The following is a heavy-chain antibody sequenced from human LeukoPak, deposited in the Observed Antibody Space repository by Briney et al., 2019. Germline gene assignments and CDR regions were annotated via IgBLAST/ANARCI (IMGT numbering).Heavy chain of an antibody. J-gene: IGHJ5*02. D-gene: IGHD3-9*01. CDR3: AKGDYDILTGLGGLDP. CDR1: GFTFDDYT. Sequence: PGGSLRLSCAASGFTFDDYTMHWARQAPGKGLEWVSLISWDGGSTYYADSVKGRFTISRDNSKNSLYLQMNSLRTEDTALYYCAKGDYDILTGLGGLDPWGQGTLVTVSS. V-gene: IGHV3-43*01. CDR2: ISWDGGST.